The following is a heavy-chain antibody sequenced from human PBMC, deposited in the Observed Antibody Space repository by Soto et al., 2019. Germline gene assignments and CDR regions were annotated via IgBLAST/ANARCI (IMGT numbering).Heavy chain of an antibody. CDR1: GGTFSSYT. CDR3: ARVPHSSSWYDAFDI. J-gene: IGHJ3*02. Sequence: SVKVSCKASGGTFSSYTISWVRQAPGQGLEWMGRIIPILGIANYAQKFQGRVTITADKSTSTAYMELSSLRSEDTAVYYCARVPHSSSWYDAFDIWGQGTMVTVSS. D-gene: IGHD6-13*01. CDR2: IIPILGIA. V-gene: IGHV1-69*02.